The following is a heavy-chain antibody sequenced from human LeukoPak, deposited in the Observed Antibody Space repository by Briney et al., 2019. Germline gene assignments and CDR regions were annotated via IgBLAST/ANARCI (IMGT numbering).Heavy chain of an antibody. CDR1: GGSVGSGGYY. Sequence: SETLSLTCTVSGGSVGSGGYYWSWIRQPPGGGLEWIGDIYYIRNTNYNPSLKSRVTMSLDPSKNQFSLKLSSVTAADTAVYYCARGRRYCSSTSCYHPYYYMDVWGKGTTVTVSS. CDR3: ARGRRYCSSTSCYHPYYYMDV. CDR2: IYYIRNT. D-gene: IGHD2-2*01. J-gene: IGHJ6*03. V-gene: IGHV4-61*08.